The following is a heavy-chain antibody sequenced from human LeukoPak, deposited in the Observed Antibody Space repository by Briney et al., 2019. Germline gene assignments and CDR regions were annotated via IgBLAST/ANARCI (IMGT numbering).Heavy chain of an antibody. Sequence: PSETLSLTCTVSGGSISTPGYYWGWIRQPPGKGLEWIGSLYHSGSTNYNPSLKSRVTISVDTSKNQFSLKLCSVTAADTAVYYCARDLGSGWFRRGIDYWGQGTLVTVSS. CDR1: GGSISTPGYY. J-gene: IGHJ4*02. D-gene: IGHD6-19*01. CDR2: LYHSGST. V-gene: IGHV4-39*07. CDR3: ARDLGSGWFRRGIDY.